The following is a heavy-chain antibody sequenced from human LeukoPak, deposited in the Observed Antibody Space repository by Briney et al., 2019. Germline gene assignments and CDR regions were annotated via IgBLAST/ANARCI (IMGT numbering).Heavy chain of an antibody. CDR3: ARVSRRAYYYDSSGSLDSGTAYYFDY. Sequence: GGSLRLSCTASGFKFDDYGMTWVRQAPGKGLEWVSSISSSSSYIYYADSVKGRFTISRDNAKNSLYLQMNSLRAEDTAVYYCARVSRRAYYYDSSGSLDSGTAYYFDYWGQGTLVTVSS. D-gene: IGHD3-22*01. J-gene: IGHJ4*02. CDR2: ISSSSSYI. CDR1: GFKFDDYG. V-gene: IGHV3-21*01.